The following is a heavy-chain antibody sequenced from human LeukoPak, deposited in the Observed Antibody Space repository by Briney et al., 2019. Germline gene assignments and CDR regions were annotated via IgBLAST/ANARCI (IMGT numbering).Heavy chain of an antibody. CDR3: ARDGYSYGYRWGFDY. V-gene: IGHV4-59*01. CDR2: IYYSETT. J-gene: IGHJ4*02. CDR1: GGSISNYF. D-gene: IGHD5-18*01. Sequence: KPSETLSLTCSVSGGSISNYFWSWIRQPPGKGLECIGFIYYSETTNYNPSFKSRVTISVDTSKNQFSLKLNSVTAADTAVYYCARDGYSYGYRWGFDYWGQGTLVTVSS.